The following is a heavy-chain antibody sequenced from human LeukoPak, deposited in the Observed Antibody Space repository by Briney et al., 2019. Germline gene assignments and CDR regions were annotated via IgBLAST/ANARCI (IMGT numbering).Heavy chain of an antibody. CDR1: GFTFDDYG. V-gene: IGHV3-20*04. CDR3: ASVTTVTQGYYYYYMDV. D-gene: IGHD4-17*01. Sequence: GGSLRLSCAASGFTFDDYGMSWVRQAPGKGLEWVSGINWNGGSTGYADSVKGRFTISRDNAKNSLYLQMKSLRAEDTALYYCASVTTVTQGYYYYYMDVWGKGTTVTVSS. CDR2: INWNGGST. J-gene: IGHJ6*03.